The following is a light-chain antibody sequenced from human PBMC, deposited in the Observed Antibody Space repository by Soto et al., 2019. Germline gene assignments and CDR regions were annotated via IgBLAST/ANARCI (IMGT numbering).Light chain of an antibody. J-gene: IGKJ1*01. CDR1: ESVGSSR. CDR3: QQYGRSPPT. CDR2: GDS. V-gene: IGKV3-20*01. Sequence: EIVLTQSPGTLSLSPGERATLFCRASESVGSSRLAWYQQNPGQAHKLLMYGDSNRAAGIPDRFSGSGSGTDFTLSISRLEPEDFAVYYCQQYGRSPPTFGQGTKVDIK.